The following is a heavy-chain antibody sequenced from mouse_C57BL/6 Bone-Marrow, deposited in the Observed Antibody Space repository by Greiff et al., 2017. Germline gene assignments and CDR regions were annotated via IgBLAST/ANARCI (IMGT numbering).Heavy chain of an antibody. CDR2: IDPEAGDT. Sequence: EVQLQQSGAELVRPGASVTLSCTASGFNINDYYMHWVKQTPEQGLEWIGRIDPEAGDTEYAPKFQGKATMTADTSSNTAYLQLSSLTSEDTAVYYCTLPQYITRDYWGQGTTVTVSS. V-gene: IGHV14-1*01. CDR3: TLPQYITRDY. J-gene: IGHJ2*01. D-gene: IGHD1-1*01. CDR1: GFNINDYY.